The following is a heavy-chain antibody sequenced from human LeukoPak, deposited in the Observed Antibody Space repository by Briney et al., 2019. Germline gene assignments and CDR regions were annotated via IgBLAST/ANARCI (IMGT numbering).Heavy chain of an antibody. CDR1: RGSISGYS. J-gene: IGHJ5*02. CDR2: IYYSGDT. V-gene: IGHV4-59*12. D-gene: IGHD3-10*01. CDR3: ARDANGSGSYYNNNWFDP. Sequence: SETLSLTCTVSRGSISGYSWSWIRQSPGGGLEWIGYIYYSGDTAYNPSLRSRVTMSVDTSKNQFSLKLSSVTAADTAVYYCARDANGSGSYYNNNWFDPWGQGTLVTVSS.